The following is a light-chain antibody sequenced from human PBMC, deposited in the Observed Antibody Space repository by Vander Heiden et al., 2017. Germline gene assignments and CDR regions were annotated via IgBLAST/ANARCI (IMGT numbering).Light chain of an antibody. CDR1: QSISNY. CDR2: DAS. CDR3: QQRNNWPLT. V-gene: IGKV3-11*01. J-gene: IGKJ4*01. Sequence: ELVSPQPPATLALSPGERATLSCRASQSISNYLVWYQQKVGQAPRLLIYDASKRATGIPARFSGSGSGTDFTLTISSLEPDDFALYYCQQRNNWPLTFGGGTKVESK.